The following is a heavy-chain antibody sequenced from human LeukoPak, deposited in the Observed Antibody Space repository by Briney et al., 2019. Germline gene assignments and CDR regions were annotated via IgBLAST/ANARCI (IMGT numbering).Heavy chain of an antibody. D-gene: IGHD3-22*01. CDR2: IYYSGST. CDR1: GGSISSYY. J-gene: IGHJ4*02. Sequence: SETLSLTCTVSGGSISSYYWSWIRQPPGKGLEWIGYIYYSGSTNYNPSLKSRVTISVDTSKNQFSLKLSSVTAADTAVYYCARPPRDDISGYYPDYWGQGTLVTVSS. V-gene: IGHV4-59*01. CDR3: ARPPRDDISGYYPDY.